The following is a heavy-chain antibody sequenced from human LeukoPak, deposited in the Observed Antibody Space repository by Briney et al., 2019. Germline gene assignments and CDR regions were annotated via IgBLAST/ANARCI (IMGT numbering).Heavy chain of an antibody. D-gene: IGHD6-13*01. CDR3: ARMVAAAGTNNFDY. Sequence: KSSETLSLTCTVSGGSISSYYWSWIRQPPGKGLEWIGYIYYSGSTNYNPSLKSRVTISVDTSKNQFSLKLSSVTAADTAVYYCARMVAAAGTNNFDYWGQGTLVTVSS. J-gene: IGHJ4*02. CDR2: IYYSGST. CDR1: GGSISSYY. V-gene: IGHV4-59*08.